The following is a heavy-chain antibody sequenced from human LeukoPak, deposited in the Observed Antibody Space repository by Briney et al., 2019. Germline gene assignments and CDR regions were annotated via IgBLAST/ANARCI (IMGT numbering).Heavy chain of an antibody. V-gene: IGHV3-11*01. CDR1: GFAFSDYY. Sequence: PGGSLRLSCAASGFAFSDYYMSWIRQAPGKGLEWVSYISSSGSTIYYADSVKGRFTISRDNAKNSLYLQMNSLRAEDTAVYYCASPLDFWSGYSDAFDIWGQGTMVTVSS. CDR3: ASPLDFWSGYSDAFDI. J-gene: IGHJ3*02. CDR2: ISSSGSTI. D-gene: IGHD3-3*01.